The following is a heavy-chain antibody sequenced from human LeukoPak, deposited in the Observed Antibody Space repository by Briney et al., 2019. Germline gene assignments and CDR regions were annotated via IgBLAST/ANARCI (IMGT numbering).Heavy chain of an antibody. D-gene: IGHD3-3*01. Sequence: GGSLRLSCAASGFTVSSNYMSWVRQAPGKGLEWVSVICSGGSTYYADSVKGRFTISRDNSKNTLYLQMNSLRAEDTAVYYCARTIDDFWSGYYPLDWGQGTLVNVSS. J-gene: IGHJ4*02. V-gene: IGHV3-53*01. CDR3: ARTIDDFWSGYYPLD. CDR2: ICSGGST. CDR1: GFTVSSNY.